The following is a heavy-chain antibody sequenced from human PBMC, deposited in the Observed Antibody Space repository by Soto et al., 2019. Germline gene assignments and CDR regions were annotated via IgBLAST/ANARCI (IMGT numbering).Heavy chain of an antibody. J-gene: IGHJ4*02. D-gene: IGHD3-22*01. Sequence: EEQLVESGGGLIQPGGSLRVSCAASGFIFSTYWMHCVRQVPGKGLVWVSRINGDGTITSYADSVRGRFTISRVNAQNTLYLEMNRLRAEDTGVYYCARERSSGYSYYPFDYWGQGALVTVSS. CDR2: INGDGTIT. CDR1: GFIFSTYW. V-gene: IGHV3-74*01. CDR3: ARERSSGYSYYPFDY.